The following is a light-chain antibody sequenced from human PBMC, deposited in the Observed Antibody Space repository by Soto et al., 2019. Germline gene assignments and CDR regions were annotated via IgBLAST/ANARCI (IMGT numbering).Light chain of an antibody. CDR1: PSVKSSY. Sequence: EIVMTQAQATLSVSPPQRASLSCRASPSVKSSYLAWYQQKPGQAPRLLIYDASTRATGIADRFSASGSGTDFTLTISRLEPEDFAVYSCQQYASSPQTFGQGTKVDIK. CDR2: DAS. J-gene: IGKJ1*01. CDR3: QQYASSPQT. V-gene: IGKV3-20*01.